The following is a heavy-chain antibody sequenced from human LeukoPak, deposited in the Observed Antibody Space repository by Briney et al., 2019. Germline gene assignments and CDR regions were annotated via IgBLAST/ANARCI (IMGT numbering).Heavy chain of an antibody. CDR3: ARKSASGNYPLDY. D-gene: IGHD3-10*01. CDR1: GLTFSAYN. CDR2: ITTSSSYM. V-gene: IGHV3-21*04. J-gene: IGHJ4*02. Sequence: GGSLRLACAASGLTFSAYNMDWVRRTPEKGLEWVSSITTSSSYMFYADSVKGRFTISRDNAKNTVFLQMSSLRAEDTALYYCARKSASGNYPLDYWGQGTLVTVSS.